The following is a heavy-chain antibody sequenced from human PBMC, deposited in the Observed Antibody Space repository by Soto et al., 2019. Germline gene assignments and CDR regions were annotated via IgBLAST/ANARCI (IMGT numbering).Heavy chain of an antibody. CDR1: GGXISSSNW. CDR2: IYHSGST. J-gene: IGHJ5*02. Sequence: SETLSLTCAVSGGXISSSNWWSWVRQPPGKGLEWIGEIYHSGSTNYNPSLKSRVTISVDKSKNQFSLKLSSVTAADTAVYYCARDSTTDNWFDPWGQGTLVTVSS. V-gene: IGHV4-4*02. D-gene: IGHD4-4*01. CDR3: ARDSTTDNWFDP.